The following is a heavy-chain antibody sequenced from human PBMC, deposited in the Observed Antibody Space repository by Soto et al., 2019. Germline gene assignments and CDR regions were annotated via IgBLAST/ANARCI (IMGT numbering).Heavy chain of an antibody. CDR2: ILSKSDGGTI. D-gene: IGHD1-7*01. CDR1: GFTFRDVW. V-gene: IGHV3-15*07. J-gene: IGHJ4*02. Sequence: ELELVESGGGLVKPGGSLRLSCAASGFTFRDVWMNWVRQAPGKGLEWVGRILSKSDGGTIEYAAPVKDTFNISRDDSKNTLYLQMNSLKIEDTAVYYCATDLSWELVFDYWGRGTLVTVSS. CDR3: ATDLSWELVFDY.